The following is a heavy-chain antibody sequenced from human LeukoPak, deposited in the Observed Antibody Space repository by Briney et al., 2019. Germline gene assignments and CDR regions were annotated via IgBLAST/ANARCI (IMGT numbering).Heavy chain of an antibody. D-gene: IGHD3-9*01. Sequence: GASVKVSCKASGGTFSSYTISWVRQAPGQGLEWMGRIIPILGIANYAQKFQGRVTITADKSTSTAYMELSSLRSEDTAVYYCASSRCILTECYYYYMDVWGKGTTVTVSS. V-gene: IGHV1-69*02. CDR3: ASSRCILTECYYYYMDV. CDR1: GGTFSSYT. CDR2: IIPILGIA. J-gene: IGHJ6*03.